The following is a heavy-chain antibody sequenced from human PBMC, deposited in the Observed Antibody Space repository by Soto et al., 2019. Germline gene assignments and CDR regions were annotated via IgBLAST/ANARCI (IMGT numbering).Heavy chain of an antibody. J-gene: IGHJ4*02. V-gene: IGHV4-34*01. CDR2: INHSGST. CDR3: ARGLRGYYEFWSGYLTRTYFDC. D-gene: IGHD3-3*01. CDR1: GGSFSGYY. Sequence: SETLSLTCAVYGGSFSGYYWSWIRQPPGKGLEWIGEINHSGSTNYNPSLKSRVTISVDTSKNQFSLKLSSVTAADTAVYYCARGLRGYYEFWSGYLTRTYFDCWGQGTLVTVSS.